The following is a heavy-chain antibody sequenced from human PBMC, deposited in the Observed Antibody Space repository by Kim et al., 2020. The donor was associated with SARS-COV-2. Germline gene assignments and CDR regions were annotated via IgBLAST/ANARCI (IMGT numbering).Heavy chain of an antibody. V-gene: IGHV3-48*03. CDR1: GFTFSSYE. D-gene: IGHD3-3*01. J-gene: IGHJ4*02. CDR2: ISSSGSTI. Sequence: GGSLRLSCAASGFTFSSYEMNWVRQASGKGLEWVSYISSSGSTIYYADSVKGRFTISRDNAKNSLYLQMNSLRAEDTAVYYCARAPGYDFWSGYAFDYWGQGTLVTVSS. CDR3: ARAPGYDFWSGYAFDY.